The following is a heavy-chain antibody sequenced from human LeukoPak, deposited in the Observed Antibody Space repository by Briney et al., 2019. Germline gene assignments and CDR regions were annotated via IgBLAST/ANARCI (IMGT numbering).Heavy chain of an antibody. D-gene: IGHD2-15*01. J-gene: IGHJ3*02. V-gene: IGHV3-15*01. CDR3: AKDHFVVVGATRTVAFDI. CDR2: IKSKPDGGTT. CDR1: GLTLRNAW. Sequence: TGGSLRLSCTASGLTLRNAWMTWVRQAPGKGPEWVGHIKSKPDGGTTDYAAPVKGRFTISRDDSKNTVYLQMNSLRAEDTAVYYCAKDHFVVVGATRTVAFDIWGQGTMVTVSS.